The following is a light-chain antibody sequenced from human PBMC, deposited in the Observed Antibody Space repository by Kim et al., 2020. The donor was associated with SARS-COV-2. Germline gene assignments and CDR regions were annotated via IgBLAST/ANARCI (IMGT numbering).Light chain of an antibody. CDR1: QSISTY. Sequence: SPGERATLACRASQSISTYLAWYQQKPGQAPRLLIYDASNRATGIPARFSGSVSGTDFTLTISSLEPEDFAVYYCQQRSTLPPGLTFGGGTKLEI. V-gene: IGKV3-11*01. CDR3: QQRSTLPPGLT. J-gene: IGKJ4*01. CDR2: DAS.